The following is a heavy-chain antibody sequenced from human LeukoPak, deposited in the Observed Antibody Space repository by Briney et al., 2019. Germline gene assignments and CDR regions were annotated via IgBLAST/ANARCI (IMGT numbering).Heavy chain of an antibody. V-gene: IGHV1-46*01. D-gene: IGHD3-10*01. CDR1: GYTFTSYY. CDR2: ITTSGGST. CDR3: ARNLWFGESSDAFDM. Sequence: ASVKVSCKASGYTFTSYYMHWVRQAPGQGLEWMGIITTSGGSTSYAQKFQGRVTMTRDTSISTAYMEMSRLRSDDTAVYYCARNLWFGESSDAFDMWGQGTMVTVSS. J-gene: IGHJ3*02.